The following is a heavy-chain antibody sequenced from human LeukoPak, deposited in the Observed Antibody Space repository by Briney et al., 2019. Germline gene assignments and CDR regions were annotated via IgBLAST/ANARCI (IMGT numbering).Heavy chain of an antibody. D-gene: IGHD3-10*01. CDR3: ASPQTIDYWDLGTSGSSDY. J-gene: IGHJ4*02. CDR2: VHYGGTT. Sequence: SETLSLTCTVSGGSISSNNYYWGWIRQPPGKGLEWIETVHYGGTTYYNPSLKSRVTLSADTSNNLFSLKLSSVTAADTAVYYCASPQTIDYWDLGTSGSSDYWSQGTLVTVSS. CDR1: GGSISSNNYY. V-gene: IGHV4-39*02.